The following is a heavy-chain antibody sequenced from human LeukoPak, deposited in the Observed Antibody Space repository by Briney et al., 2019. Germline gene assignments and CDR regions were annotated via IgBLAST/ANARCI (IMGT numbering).Heavy chain of an antibody. J-gene: IGHJ3*02. V-gene: IGHV4-59*01. Sequence: SETLSLTCTVSGGSISSYYWSWIRQPPGKGLEWIGYIYYSGSTNYNPSLKSRVTISVDTSKNQFSLKLSSVTAADTAVYYCARGTGWYGRPDAFDIWGQGTMFTVSS. D-gene: IGHD2-15*01. CDR2: IYYSGST. CDR1: GGSISSYY. CDR3: ARGTGWYGRPDAFDI.